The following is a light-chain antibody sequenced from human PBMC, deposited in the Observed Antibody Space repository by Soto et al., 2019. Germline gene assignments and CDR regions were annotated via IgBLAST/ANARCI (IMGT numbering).Light chain of an antibody. Sequence: IVMTQSPATLSVSPGESATLSCRTSERVSDDLAWYHQKPGQAPRLLIYGASTRATGTPARFSGSGSGTEFTLTISSLQSEDFGVYYCQQYDYWLSLTFGGGTKVEI. CDR3: QQYDYWLSLT. CDR2: GAS. V-gene: IGKV3-15*01. CDR1: ERVSDD. J-gene: IGKJ4*01.